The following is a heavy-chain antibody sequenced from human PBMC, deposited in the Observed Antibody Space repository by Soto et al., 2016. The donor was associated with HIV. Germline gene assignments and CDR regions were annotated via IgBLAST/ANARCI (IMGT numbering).Heavy chain of an antibody. J-gene: IGHJ4*02. D-gene: IGHD4-4*01. CDR1: GGPFSTFL. Sequence: QVQLVQSGAEVKKPGSSVKVSCKASGGPFSTFLINWVRQAPGQGLEWMGGINPVFGTPTYSQRFQGRVTITADASTSTADTELTSLRSDDTAVYFCARVRTDYNYFFDSWGQGTLVTVSS. CDR3: ARVRTDYNYFFDS. CDR2: INPVFGTP. V-gene: IGHV1-69*01.